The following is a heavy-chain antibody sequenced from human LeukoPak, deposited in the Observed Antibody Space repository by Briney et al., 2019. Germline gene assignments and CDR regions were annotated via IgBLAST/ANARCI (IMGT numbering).Heavy chain of an antibody. D-gene: IGHD2-15*01. CDR1: GFTFSSYG. CDR2: ISYDGSNK. V-gene: IGHV3-30*18. CDR3: AKGLLGYCSGGSCHIDY. Sequence: PGRSLRLSCAASGFTFSSYGMHWVRQAPGKGLEWVAVISYDGSNKYYADSVKGRFTISRDNSKNTLYLQMNSLRAEDTAVYYCAKGLLGYCSGGSCHIDYWGQGTLVTVSS. J-gene: IGHJ4*02.